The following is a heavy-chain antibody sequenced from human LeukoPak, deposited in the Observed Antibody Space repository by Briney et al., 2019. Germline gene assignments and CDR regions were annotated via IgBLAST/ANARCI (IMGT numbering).Heavy chain of an antibody. Sequence: ASVKVSCKASGYSFTSHYMHWVRQAPGQGLEGMGLINPRGTSTIYAEKFQGRVTMTRDMSTSTVYMELSSLRSEDTAVYYCARGKVLDTAMPRYNWFDPWGQGTLVTVSS. CDR2: INPRGTST. V-gene: IGHV1-46*01. CDR3: ARGKVLDTAMPRYNWFDP. CDR1: GYSFTSHY. J-gene: IGHJ5*02. D-gene: IGHD5-18*01.